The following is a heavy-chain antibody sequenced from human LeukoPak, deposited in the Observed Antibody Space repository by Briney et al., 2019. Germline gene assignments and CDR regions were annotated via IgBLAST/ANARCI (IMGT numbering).Heavy chain of an antibody. CDR1: GYTFTGYY. D-gene: IGHD3-3*01. CDR3: ARVGYFGVATLDAFDI. Sequence: ASVKVSCKASGYTFTGYYMHWVRQAPGRGLEWMGWINPNSGGTNYAQKFQGRVTMTRDTSISTAYMELSRLRSDDTAVYYCARVGYFGVATLDAFDIWGQGTMVTVSS. V-gene: IGHV1-2*02. J-gene: IGHJ3*02. CDR2: INPNSGGT.